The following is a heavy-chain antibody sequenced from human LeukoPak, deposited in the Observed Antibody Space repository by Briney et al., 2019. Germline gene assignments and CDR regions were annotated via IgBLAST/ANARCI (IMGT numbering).Heavy chain of an antibody. J-gene: IGHJ6*04. V-gene: IGHV4-59*01. Sequence: SETLSLTSTVSGGSISSYYWSWIRQPPGKGLEWIGYIYYSGSTNYKPSLKSRVTIPVDTSKNQFSLKLSSVTAADTAVYYCARVNSYYDILTGYYKPAYYYYGMDVWGEGTTVTVSS. D-gene: IGHD3-9*01. CDR3: ARVNSYYDILTGYYKPAYYYYGMDV. CDR1: GGSISSYY. CDR2: IYYSGST.